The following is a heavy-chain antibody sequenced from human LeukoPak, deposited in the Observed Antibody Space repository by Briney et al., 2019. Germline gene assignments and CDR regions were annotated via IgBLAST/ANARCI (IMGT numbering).Heavy chain of an antibody. J-gene: IGHJ4*02. CDR1: GFTVSRNY. CDR2: LYSDGST. D-gene: IGHD1-26*01. Sequence: PGGSLRLSCAASGFTVSRNYMSWVRQAPGKGLEWVSVLYSDGSTYHADSVKGRFTISRDNSKNTMYLQMNNLREEDTAVYYCTRDPILGAPDYFDYWGQGTLVTVSS. CDR3: TRDPILGAPDYFDY. V-gene: IGHV3-53*01.